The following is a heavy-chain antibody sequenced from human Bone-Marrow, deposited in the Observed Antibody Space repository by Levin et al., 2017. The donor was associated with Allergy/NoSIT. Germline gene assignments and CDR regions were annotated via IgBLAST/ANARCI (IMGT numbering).Heavy chain of an antibody. Sequence: PGGSLRLSCAASGFTFSDHYMDWVRQAPGRGPEWVGRSRNKANSYTTEYAASVKGRFTVSRDESKNSLYLQMNSLKTEDTAVYFCARSYRGHFDYWGQGTLVTVSS. CDR3: ARSYRGHFDY. V-gene: IGHV3-72*01. CDR2: SRNKANSYTT. D-gene: IGHD6-25*01. J-gene: IGHJ4*02. CDR1: GFTFSDHY.